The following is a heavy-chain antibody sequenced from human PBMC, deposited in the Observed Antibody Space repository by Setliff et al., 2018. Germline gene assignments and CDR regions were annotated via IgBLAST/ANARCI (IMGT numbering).Heavy chain of an antibody. CDR2: IIPIFGTA. V-gene: IGHV1-69*05. J-gene: IGHJ3*02. D-gene: IGHD3-22*01. CDR1: GGTFSSYA. CDR3: ARATYYYDSSGYFLDAFDI. Sequence: SVKVSCKASGGTFSSYAISWVRQAPGQGLEWMGGIIPIFGTANYAQKFQGRVTITTDESTSTAYMELSSLRSEDTAVYYCARATYYYDSSGYFLDAFDIWGQVTMVTVSS.